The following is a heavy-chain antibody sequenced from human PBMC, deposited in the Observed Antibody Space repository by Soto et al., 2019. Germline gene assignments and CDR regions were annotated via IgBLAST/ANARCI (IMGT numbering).Heavy chain of an antibody. J-gene: IGHJ6*02. V-gene: IGHV3-21*06. Sequence: EVHLVESGGGLVKPGGSLRLSCAVSGFTFSSCTMNWVRQAPGKGLEWVSSISPSSGHIYYADSVKGRFTISRDNAKNSLFLQMNSLGGEDTAVYYCSGCRGGAGHKNSGMDVWGQGTTVTVSS. CDR2: ISPSSGHI. D-gene: IGHD2-15*01. CDR1: GFTFSSCT. CDR3: SGCRGGAGHKNSGMDV.